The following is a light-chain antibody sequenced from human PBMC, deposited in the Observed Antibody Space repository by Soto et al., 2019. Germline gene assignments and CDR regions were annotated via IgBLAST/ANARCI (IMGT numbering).Light chain of an antibody. CDR3: SSFTTRSTLVV. CDR1: SSDVGDYDY. J-gene: IGLJ2*01. V-gene: IGLV2-14*01. Sequence: QSVLTQPASVSGSPGQSITISCTGTSSDVGDYDYVSWYQQHPGKAPKLLIFDVTNRPSVISNRFSGSKSGNTASLTISGLQTEDEADYYCSSFTTRSTLVVFGGGTQLTVL. CDR2: DVT.